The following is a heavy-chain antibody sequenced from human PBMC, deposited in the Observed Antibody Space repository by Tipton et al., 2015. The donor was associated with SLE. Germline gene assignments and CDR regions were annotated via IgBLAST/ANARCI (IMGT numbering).Heavy chain of an antibody. J-gene: IGHJ3*02. V-gene: IGHV3-7*01. CDR3: ARDRWSGALDI. CDR2: IKGDGSET. D-gene: IGHD3-3*01. CDR1: IFSLTDFW. Sequence: SLRLSCEASIFSLTDFWMTWVRQAPGKGLEWVATIKGDGSETFYVGSVKGRFSISRDKSANALYLQMNSLRAEDTAVYYCARDRWSGALDIWGQGAMVAVSS.